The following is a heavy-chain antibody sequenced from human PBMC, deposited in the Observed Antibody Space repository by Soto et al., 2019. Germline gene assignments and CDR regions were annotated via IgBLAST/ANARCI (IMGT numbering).Heavy chain of an antibody. CDR3: ERAEERGAYYFDY. V-gene: IGHV4-34*01. D-gene: IGHD1-1*01. CDR1: GGSFSGYY. J-gene: IGHJ4*02. CDR2: INHSGST. Sequence: XATLSLTCAVYGGSFSGYYWSWIRQPPGKGLEWIGEINHSGSTNYNPSLKSRVTISVDTSKNQFSLKLSSVTAADTAVYYCERAEERGAYYFDYWGQGTLVTVSS.